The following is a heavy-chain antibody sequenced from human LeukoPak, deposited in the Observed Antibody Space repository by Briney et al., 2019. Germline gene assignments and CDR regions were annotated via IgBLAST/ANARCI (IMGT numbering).Heavy chain of an antibody. CDR2: IVVGSGNT. CDR1: GFTFTSSA. Sequence: ASVKVSRKASGFTFTSSAMQWVRQARGQRLEWIGWIVVGSGNTNYAQKFQERVTITRDMSTSTAYMELSSLRSEDTAVYYCAAVGRVAAADHDAFDIWGQGTMVTVSS. J-gene: IGHJ3*02. V-gene: IGHV1-58*02. D-gene: IGHD6-13*01. CDR3: AAVGRVAAADHDAFDI.